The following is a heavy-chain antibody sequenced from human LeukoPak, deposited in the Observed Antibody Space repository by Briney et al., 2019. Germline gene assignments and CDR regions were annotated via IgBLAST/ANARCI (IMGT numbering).Heavy chain of an antibody. J-gene: IGHJ4*02. Sequence: GASVKVSCKASGGTFSNYAVSWVRQAPGQGLEWMGGIIPMYGTTNYAQKFQGRVTITADKSTSTVYMELSSLRSEDTAVYYCAREYCTNGVCYPYYFDYWGQGTLVTVSS. V-gene: IGHV1-69*06. D-gene: IGHD2-8*01. CDR1: GGTFSNYA. CDR2: IIPMYGTT. CDR3: AREYCTNGVCYPYYFDY.